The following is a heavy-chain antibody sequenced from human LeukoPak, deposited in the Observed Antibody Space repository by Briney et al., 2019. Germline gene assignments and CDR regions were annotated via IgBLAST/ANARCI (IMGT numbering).Heavy chain of an antibody. CDR2: ISGSGNVI. J-gene: IGHJ4*02. V-gene: IGHV3-11*01. CDR1: GFTFSDY. CDR3: ARLPYYFDR. Sequence: GGSLRLSCAGSGFTFSDYISWIRQSPGRGLEWVAYISGSGNVIYYADSVKGRFTISRDNAKNLVYLQMDGLRAEDTAVYSCARLPYYFDRWGQGTLVTVSS.